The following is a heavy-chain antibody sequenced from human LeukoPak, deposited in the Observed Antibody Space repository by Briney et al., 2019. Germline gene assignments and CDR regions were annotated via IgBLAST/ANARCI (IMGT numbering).Heavy chain of an antibody. CDR3: ARDRGGNWFDP. D-gene: IGHD4-23*01. V-gene: IGHV4-31*03. CDR1: GGSISSGGYY. J-gene: IGHJ5*02. Sequence: SETLSLTCSVSGGSISSGGYYWSWIRQHPGKGLEWIGHIYYSGSTYHNPSPKSRVTISIDTSKNQFSLKLSSVTAADTAVYYCARDRGGNWFDPWGQGTLVSVSS. CDR2: IYYSGST.